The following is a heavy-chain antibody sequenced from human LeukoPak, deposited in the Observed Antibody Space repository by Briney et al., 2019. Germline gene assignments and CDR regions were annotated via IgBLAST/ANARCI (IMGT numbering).Heavy chain of an antibody. CDR2: IHYSGST. Sequence: SETLSLTCSVSGGSISDDYWNWIRQPPGKGLEWIAYIHYSGSTNYNPSLKSRVTISLDTSKNQFSLKLSSVTAADTAVYYCARGGIAAAFDIWGQGTMVTVSS. D-gene: IGHD6-13*01. CDR3: ARGGIAAAFDI. CDR1: GGSISDDY. V-gene: IGHV4-59*12. J-gene: IGHJ3*02.